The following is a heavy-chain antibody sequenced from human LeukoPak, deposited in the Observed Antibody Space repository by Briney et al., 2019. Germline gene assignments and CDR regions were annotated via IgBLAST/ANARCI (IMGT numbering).Heavy chain of an antibody. CDR1: GDSITNNLHY. D-gene: IGHD1-1*01. Sequence: PSETLSLICTVSGDSITNNLHYWGWIRQPPGKGLEWISSIYSSGGTFYNPSLKSRVTMSMDTSKNHFSLRLTSVTAADTAVFYCARFVIGTTAFDHWGQGILVTVPS. CDR3: ARFVIGTTAFDH. V-gene: IGHV4-39*02. J-gene: IGHJ4*02. CDR2: IYSSGGT.